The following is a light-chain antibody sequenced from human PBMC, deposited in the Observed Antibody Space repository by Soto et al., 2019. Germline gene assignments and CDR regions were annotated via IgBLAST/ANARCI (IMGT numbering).Light chain of an antibody. CDR3: CSYAGSSTPLI. J-gene: IGLJ1*01. Sequence: QSVLTQPASVSGAPGQWRTISCTGTSSDVGSYNLVSWYQQHPGKAPKLMIYEVSKRPSGVSNRFSGSKSGNTASLTISGVQAEDEADYYCCSYAGSSTPLIFGTGTKVTVL. V-gene: IGLV2-23*02. CDR2: EVS. CDR1: SSDVGSYNL.